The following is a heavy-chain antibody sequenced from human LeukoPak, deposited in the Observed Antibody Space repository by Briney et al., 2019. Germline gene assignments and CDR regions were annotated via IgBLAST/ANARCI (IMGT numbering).Heavy chain of an antibody. D-gene: IGHD3-3*01. J-gene: IGHJ5*02. V-gene: IGHV1-2*02. CDR1: GYIFTTYG. CDR2: INPNSGGT. Sequence: ASVTVSCKASGYIFTTYGISWVRQAPGQGFEWMGWINPNSGGTNYAQKFQGRVTMTRDTSISTAHMELSRLRSDDTAMYYCARARLEWLFGFDPWGQGTLVTVSS. CDR3: ARARLEWLFGFDP.